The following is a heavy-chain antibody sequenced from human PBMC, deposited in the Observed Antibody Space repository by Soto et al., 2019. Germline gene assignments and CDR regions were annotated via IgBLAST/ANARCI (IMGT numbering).Heavy chain of an antibody. CDR2: IWYDESNQ. V-gene: IGHV3-33*01. D-gene: IGHD4-17*01. J-gene: IGHJ6*02. Sequence: QVQLVESGGGVVQPGRSLTLSCAASGFTFRNYGMHWVRQTPGKGLEWVAVIWYDESNQDHTDSVKGRFTISRDNNKNTMYLEMDSLRAEDTAVYYCARDASVYGDYVKDYGMDVWGQGTTVTVSS. CDR3: ARDASVYGDYVKDYGMDV. CDR1: GFTFRNYG.